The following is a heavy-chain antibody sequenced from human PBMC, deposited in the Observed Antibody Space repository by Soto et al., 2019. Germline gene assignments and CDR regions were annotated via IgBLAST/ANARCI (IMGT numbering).Heavy chain of an antibody. Sequence: QVQLVQSGAEVKKPGSSVRVSCKASGGTLNSYTISWVRQARGQGLEWMGGIIPVFGTTDYAQKFQGRVTITADQSTGTAYLDLLSLRSEDTAIYYCSISNSYGRGDFWGQGTLVTVSS. CDR2: IIPVFGTT. J-gene: IGHJ4*02. V-gene: IGHV1-69*01. CDR3: SISNSYGRGDF. CDR1: GGTLNSYT. D-gene: IGHD4-17*01.